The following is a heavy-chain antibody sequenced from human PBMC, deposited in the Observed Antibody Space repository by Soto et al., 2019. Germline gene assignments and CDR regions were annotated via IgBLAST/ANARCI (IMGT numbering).Heavy chain of an antibody. D-gene: IGHD3-16*01. CDR1: GYTFTGYY. J-gene: IGHJ4*02. CDR3: ARGGHYDYVWGGEGASDFDY. Sequence: QVQLVQSGAEVKKPGASVKVSCKASGYTFTGYYMHWVRQAPGQGLEWMGWINPNSGGTNYAQKFQGWVTMTRDTSISTADMGLSRLRSDDTAVYYCARGGHYDYVWGGEGASDFDYWGQGTLVTVSS. V-gene: IGHV1-2*04. CDR2: INPNSGGT.